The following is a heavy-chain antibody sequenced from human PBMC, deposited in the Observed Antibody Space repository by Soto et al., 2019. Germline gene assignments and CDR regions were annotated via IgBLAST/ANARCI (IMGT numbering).Heavy chain of an antibody. D-gene: IGHD3-22*01. J-gene: IGHJ4*02. CDR2: IYYSGST. Sequence: SETLSLTCTVSGGSISSYYWSWIRQPPGKGLEWIGYIYYSGSTNYNPSLKSRFTISVDTSKNQFSLKLSTVTAADTAVYYCARTLGDYDSSGYYFDYWGQGTLVTVSS. CDR1: GGSISSYY. V-gene: IGHV4-59*08. CDR3: ARTLGDYDSSGYYFDY.